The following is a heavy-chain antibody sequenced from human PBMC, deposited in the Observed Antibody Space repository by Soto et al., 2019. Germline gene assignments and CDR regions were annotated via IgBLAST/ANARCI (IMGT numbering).Heavy chain of an antibody. J-gene: IGHJ4*02. Sequence: GGSLRLSCAASGFTFSSYAMHWVRQAPGKGLEWVAVISYDGSNKYYADSVKGRFTISRDNSKNTLYLQMNSLRAEDTAVYYCARALRGMGATYYFDYWGQGTLVTVSS. CDR1: GFTFSSYA. CDR3: ARALRGMGATYYFDY. D-gene: IGHD1-26*01. CDR2: ISYDGSNK. V-gene: IGHV3-30-3*01.